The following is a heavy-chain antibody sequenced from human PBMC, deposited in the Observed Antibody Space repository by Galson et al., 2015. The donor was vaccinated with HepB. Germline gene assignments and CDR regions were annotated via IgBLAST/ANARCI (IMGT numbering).Heavy chain of an antibody. CDR1: GGSISSSSYY. Sequence: LSLTCTVSGGSISSSSYYWGWIRQPPGRGLEWIGSIYYSGSTYYNPSLKSRVTISVDTSKNQFSLKLSSVTAADTAVYYCASHMVRGVMVDYWGQGTLVTVSS. CDR2: IYYSGST. D-gene: IGHD3-10*01. CDR3: ASHMVRGVMVDY. J-gene: IGHJ4*02. V-gene: IGHV4-39*01.